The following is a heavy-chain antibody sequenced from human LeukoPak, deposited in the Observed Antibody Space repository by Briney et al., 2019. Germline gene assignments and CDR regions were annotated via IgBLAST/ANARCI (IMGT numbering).Heavy chain of an antibody. CDR3: ARMYYYDSSGYYFGY. Sequence: ASVKVSCKASGYTFTNYAISWARQAPGQGLEWMGWISAYNGNTNYAQKLQGRVTMTTDTSTSTAYMELRSLRSDDTAVYYCARMYYYDSSGYYFGYWGQGTLVTVSS. CDR2: ISAYNGNT. D-gene: IGHD3-22*01. CDR1: GYTFTNYA. J-gene: IGHJ4*02. V-gene: IGHV1-18*01.